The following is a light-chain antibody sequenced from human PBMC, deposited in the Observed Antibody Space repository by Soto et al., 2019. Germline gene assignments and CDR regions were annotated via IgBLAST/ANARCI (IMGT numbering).Light chain of an antibody. V-gene: IGLV2-14*03. CDR2: DVS. CDR1: SXDVGAYNF. CDR3: GSYTTSSNYV. J-gene: IGLJ1*01. Sequence: QSALTQPASVSGSPGLSITISCTGTSXDVGAYNFVSWYQQHLDKAPKLMIFDVSNRPSGVSNRFSGSKSGNTASLTISGLQSEDEAEYYCGSYTTSSNYVFGTGTKITVL.